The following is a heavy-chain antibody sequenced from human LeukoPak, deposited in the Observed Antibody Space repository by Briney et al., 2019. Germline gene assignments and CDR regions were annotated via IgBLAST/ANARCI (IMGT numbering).Heavy chain of an antibody. V-gene: IGHV3-23*01. J-gene: IGHJ4*02. D-gene: IGHD3-22*01. Sequence: GGSLRLSCAASGFTFSSYAMSWVRQAPGKGLEWVSAISGSGGSTYYADSVKGRFTISRDNSKNTLYLQMNSLRAEDTAVYYCAKVYYYDSSGYYYHTPPGFDYWGQGTLVTVSS. CDR1: GFTFSSYA. CDR3: AKVYYYDSSGYYYHTPPGFDY. CDR2: ISGSGGST.